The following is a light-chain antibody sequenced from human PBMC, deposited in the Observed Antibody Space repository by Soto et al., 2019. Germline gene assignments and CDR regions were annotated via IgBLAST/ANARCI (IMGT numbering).Light chain of an antibody. V-gene: IGKV3-11*01. CDR1: QSVGS. J-gene: IGKJ3*01. Sequence: EIVLTQSPATLSLSPGERAILSCRARQSVGSLAWYQQRPGQAPRLLIYDASNRATGIPARFSGSGSGTDFTLIVSSLEPEDFAVYYCQQRGNWPPTFGPGTKVDIQ. CDR2: DAS. CDR3: QQRGNWPPT.